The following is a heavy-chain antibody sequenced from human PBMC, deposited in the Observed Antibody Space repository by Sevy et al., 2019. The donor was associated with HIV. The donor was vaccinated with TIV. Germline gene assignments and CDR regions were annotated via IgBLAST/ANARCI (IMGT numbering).Heavy chain of an antibody. D-gene: IGHD3-10*01. Sequence: GGSLRLSCTASGFTFRNYAMNWVRQAPGKGLERAALISYDGSNKYYADSVRGRFAISRDNSKNTLYLQMNSLRPEDTAIYYCAREGQLWFVYYFDNWGQRTLVTVSS. CDR1: GFTFRNYA. V-gene: IGHV3-30*09. CDR3: AREGQLWFVYYFDN. J-gene: IGHJ4*02. CDR2: ISYDGSNK.